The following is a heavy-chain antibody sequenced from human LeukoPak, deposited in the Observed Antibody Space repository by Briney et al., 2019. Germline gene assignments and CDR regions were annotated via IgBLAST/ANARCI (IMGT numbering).Heavy chain of an antibody. V-gene: IGHV4-59*01. CDR1: GGSISSYN. J-gene: IGHJ4*02. CDR3: ASGHTVTTRFDY. D-gene: IGHD4-17*01. CDR2: IYYSGST. Sequence: SETLSLTCTVSGGSISSYNWSWIRQPPGKGLEWIGYIYYSGSTNYNPSLKSRVTISVDTSKNQFSLKLSSVTAADTAVYYCASGHTVTTRFDYWGQGTLVTVSS.